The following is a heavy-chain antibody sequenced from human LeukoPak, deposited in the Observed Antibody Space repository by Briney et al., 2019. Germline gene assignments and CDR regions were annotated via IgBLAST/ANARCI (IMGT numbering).Heavy chain of an antibody. CDR3: ARGGGLDV. V-gene: IGHV3-7*03. CDR2: INHNGNVN. J-gene: IGHJ6*02. D-gene: IGHD3-16*01. Sequence: ARXAXXXGLEWVASINHNGNVNYYVDSVKGRFTISRDNAKNSLYLQMSNLRAEDTAVYFCARGGGLDVWGQGATVTVSS.